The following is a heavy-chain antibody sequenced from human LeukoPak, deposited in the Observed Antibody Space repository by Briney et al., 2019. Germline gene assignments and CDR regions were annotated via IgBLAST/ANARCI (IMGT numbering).Heavy chain of an antibody. D-gene: IGHD3-3*01. J-gene: IGHJ5*02. CDR3: AKGLREYDFWSGYAT. V-gene: IGHV3-11*01. Sequence: GGSLRLSCAASGFPVSDYYMSWIRQAPGKGPEWVSDISRGGSTIYYADSVKGRFTISRDNSKNTLFLQMNSLRAEDTALYYCAKGLREYDFWSGYATWGQGTLVTVSS. CDR2: ISRGGSTI. CDR1: GFPVSDYY.